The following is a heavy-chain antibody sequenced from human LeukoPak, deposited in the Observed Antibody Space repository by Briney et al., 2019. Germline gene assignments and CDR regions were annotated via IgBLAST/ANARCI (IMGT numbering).Heavy chain of an antibody. J-gene: IGHJ6*02. V-gene: IGHV3-33*01. CDR2: IWYDGSNI. D-gene: IGHD6-19*01. CDR1: GFTFSSYG. CDR3: ARDRARSSGWQAPGDGMDV. Sequence: GGSLRLSCAASGFTFSSYGMHWVRQAPGKGLEWVAVIWYDGSNIYYADSVKGRFTISRDNSKNTLYLQMNSLRAEDTAVYYCARDRARSSGWQAPGDGMDVWGQGTTVTVSS.